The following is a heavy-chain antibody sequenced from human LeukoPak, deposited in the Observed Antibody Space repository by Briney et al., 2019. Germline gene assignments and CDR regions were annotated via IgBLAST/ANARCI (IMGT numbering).Heavy chain of an antibody. V-gene: IGHV4-59*08. J-gene: IGHJ4*02. CDR2: MYYSGST. Sequence: SETLSLTCTVSGDSITNYYWSWIRQPPGKGLQWIGYMYYSGSTNYNPSLKSPVTISVDTSKNQFSLKLSSVTAADTAVYYCARQRYSTSGFDYRGQGTLVTVSS. D-gene: IGHD3-9*01. CDR3: ARQRYSTSGFDY. CDR1: GDSITNYY.